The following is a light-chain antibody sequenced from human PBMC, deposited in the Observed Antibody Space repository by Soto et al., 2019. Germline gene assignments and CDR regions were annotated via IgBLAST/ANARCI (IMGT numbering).Light chain of an antibody. Sequence: QSVLTQPASGTGSAGQSITISFSGTMRDVGAYNLVSWYQQHPGTAPKLIIYEVRNRPSGISSRFFGSRSGNTASLTISGLQPEDEGDYYCSAYTARRTLVCGGGTKGTVL. V-gene: IGLV2-14*01. CDR1: MRDVGAYNL. CDR2: EVR. CDR3: SAYTARRTLV. J-gene: IGLJ3*02.